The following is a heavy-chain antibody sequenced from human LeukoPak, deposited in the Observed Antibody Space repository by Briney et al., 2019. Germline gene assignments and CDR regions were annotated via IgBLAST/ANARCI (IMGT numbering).Heavy chain of an antibody. CDR3: AREDACSSTSCYTNNWFDP. Sequence: SETLSLTCSVSGGSISSYYWSWIRQPPGKGLEWIGYIYYSGSTSHNPSLKSRVTISVDTSENQFSLKLSSVTAADTAVYYCAREDACSSTSCYTNNWFDPWGQGILVTVSS. D-gene: IGHD2-2*01. J-gene: IGHJ5*02. CDR2: IYYSGST. CDR1: GGSISSYY. V-gene: IGHV4-59*01.